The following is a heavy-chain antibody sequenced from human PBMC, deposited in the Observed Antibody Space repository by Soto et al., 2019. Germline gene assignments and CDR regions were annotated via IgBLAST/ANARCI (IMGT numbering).Heavy chain of an antibody. Sequence: GVSLKISCRGSGYNFTSYWSGWVRQMPGKGLEWMGIIYPGDSDTRYSPSFQGQVTISADKSISTAYLQWSSLKASDTAMYYCARHFPRMAPFDPWGQGTLVTVS. J-gene: IGHJ5*02. D-gene: IGHD2-8*01. CDR2: IYPGDSDT. V-gene: IGHV5-51*01. CDR1: GYNFTSYW. CDR3: ARHFPRMAPFDP.